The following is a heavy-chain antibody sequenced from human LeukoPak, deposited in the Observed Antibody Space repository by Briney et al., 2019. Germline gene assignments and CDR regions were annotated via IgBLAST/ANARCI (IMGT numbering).Heavy chain of an antibody. D-gene: IGHD3-10*01. CDR2: ISYDGSIK. CDR1: GFTFRNYG. V-gene: IGHV3-30*03. CDR3: ASLRSGSATFYNDY. J-gene: IGHJ4*02. Sequence: PGRSLRLSCAASGFTFRNYGMQWVRQAPGKGLEWVTVISYDGSIKYYADSVEGRFSISRDNSKNTLYLQMNSLRAEDTAVYYCASLRSGSATFYNDYWGQGTLVTVSS.